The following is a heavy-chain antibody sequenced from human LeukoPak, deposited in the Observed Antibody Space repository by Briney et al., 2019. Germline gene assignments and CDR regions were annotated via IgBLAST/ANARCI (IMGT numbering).Heavy chain of an antibody. V-gene: IGHV3-53*01. D-gene: IGHD2-2*01. J-gene: IGHJ4*02. CDR1: AFSVSNNY. CDR3: AKEAQGCSITSCYFDS. CDR2: IFTGGTT. Sequence: PGGSLRLSCAVSAFSVSNNYMSWVRRAPGKGLEWVSLIFTGGTTYYADSVKGRFTISKDNSKNTLFLQMNSLRAEDTAVYYCAKEAQGCSITSCYFDSWGQGTLVTVSS.